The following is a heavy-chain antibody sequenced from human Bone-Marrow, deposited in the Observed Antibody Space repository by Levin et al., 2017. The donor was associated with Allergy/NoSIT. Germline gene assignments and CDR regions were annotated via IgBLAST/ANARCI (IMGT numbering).Heavy chain of an antibody. CDR2: IYYSGST. D-gene: IGHD5-18*01. CDR1: GGSVSSGSYY. J-gene: IGHJ4*02. Sequence: RSGGSLRLSCTVSGGSVSSGSYYWSWIRQPPGKGLEWIGYIYYSGSTNYNPSLKSRVTISVDTSKNQFSLKLSSVTAADTAVYYCAREVAVTAMVTFIDYWGQGTLVTVSS. CDR3: AREVAVTAMVTFIDY. V-gene: IGHV4-61*01.